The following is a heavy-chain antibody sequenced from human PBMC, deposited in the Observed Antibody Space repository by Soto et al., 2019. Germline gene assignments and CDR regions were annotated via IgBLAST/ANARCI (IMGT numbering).Heavy chain of an antibody. CDR1: GFTFSSYA. V-gene: IGHV3-23*01. Sequence: EVQLLESGGGLVQPGGSLRLSCAASGFTFSSYAMSWVRQAPGKGLEWFSAISGSGGSTYYADSVKGRFTISRDNSKNTLYLQMNSLRAEDTAVYYCAKVDLLPPDFDYWGQGTLVTVSS. J-gene: IGHJ4*02. CDR2: ISGSGGST. CDR3: AKVDLLPPDFDY. D-gene: IGHD5-18*01.